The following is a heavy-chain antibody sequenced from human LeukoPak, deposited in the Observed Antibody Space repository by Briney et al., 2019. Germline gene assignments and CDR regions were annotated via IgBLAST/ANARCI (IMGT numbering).Heavy chain of an antibody. CDR1: GGSISSYY. D-gene: IGHD3-16*01. V-gene: IGHV4-59*01. Sequence: SETLSLTCTVSGGSISSYYWSWIRQPPGRGLEWIGYIYYSGSTNYNPSLKSRVTISVDTSKNQFSLELSSVTAADTAVYYCARWGSITTARFDYWGQGTLVTVSS. J-gene: IGHJ4*02. CDR3: ARWGSITTARFDY. CDR2: IYYSGST.